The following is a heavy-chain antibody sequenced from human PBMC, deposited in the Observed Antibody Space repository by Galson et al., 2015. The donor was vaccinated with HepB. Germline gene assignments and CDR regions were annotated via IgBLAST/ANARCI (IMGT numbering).Heavy chain of an antibody. Sequence: SLRLSCATSGFTFSGSAIHWVRQASGRGLEWVGRIGTKADSYPTAYTASVKGRFTISRDDSGNTAYLQMNRLKTEGTAVYYCIRMGNIAGYSSSWGQGTLVTVS. CDR3: IRMGNIAGYSSS. CDR1: GFTFSGSA. CDR2: IGTKADSYPT. D-gene: IGHD6-13*01. V-gene: IGHV3-73*01. J-gene: IGHJ4*02.